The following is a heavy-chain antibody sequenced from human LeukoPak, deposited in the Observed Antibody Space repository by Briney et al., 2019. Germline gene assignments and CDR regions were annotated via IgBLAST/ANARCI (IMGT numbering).Heavy chain of an antibody. CDR1: GYTFTSYA. V-gene: IGHV1-18*01. CDR3: AGAVSSSLAFDI. CDR2: ISAYNGNT. D-gene: IGHD6-19*01. J-gene: IGHJ3*02. Sequence: ASVKVSCKASGYTFTSYAMHWVRQAPGQRLEWMGWISAYNGNTNYAQKLQGRVTMTTDTSTSTAYMELRSLRSDDTAVYYCAGAVSSSLAFDIWGQPTMVTVSS.